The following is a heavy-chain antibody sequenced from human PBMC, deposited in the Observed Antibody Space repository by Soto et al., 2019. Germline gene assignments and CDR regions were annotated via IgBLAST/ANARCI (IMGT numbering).Heavy chain of an antibody. CDR2: IYYSGST. Sequence: ASETLSLTCTVSGGSVSSGSYYWSWIRQPPGKGLEWIGYIYYSGSTNYNPSLKSRVTISVDTSKNQFSLKLSSVTAADTAVYYCARDRPNRGYSYGPYGMDVWGQGTTVTVSS. D-gene: IGHD5-18*01. V-gene: IGHV4-61*01. J-gene: IGHJ6*02. CDR1: GGSVSSGSYY. CDR3: ARDRPNRGYSYGPYGMDV.